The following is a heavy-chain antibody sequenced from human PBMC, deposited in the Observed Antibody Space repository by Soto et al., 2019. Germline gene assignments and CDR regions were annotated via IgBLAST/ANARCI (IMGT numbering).Heavy chain of an antibody. CDR2: ISAYNGNT. CDR3: ARAGTYYYGSGSYPYYYYGMDV. Sequence: QVQLVQSGAEVKKPGASVKVSCKASGYTFTSYGISWVRQAPGQGLEWMGWISAYNGNTNYAQKLQGRVTMTTDTSTSTDCMGLRSLRSGDTAVYYCARAGTYYYGSGSYPYYYYGMDVWGQGTTVTVSS. V-gene: IGHV1-18*01. J-gene: IGHJ6*02. D-gene: IGHD3-10*01. CDR1: GYTFTSYG.